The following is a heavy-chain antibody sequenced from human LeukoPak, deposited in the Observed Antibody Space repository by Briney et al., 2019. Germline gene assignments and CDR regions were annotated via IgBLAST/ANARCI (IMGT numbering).Heavy chain of an antibody. CDR1: GFTFSSYA. J-gene: IGHJ4*02. CDR2: ISGSGGST. CDR3: AKRYCSSTSCSYFDY. D-gene: IGHD2-2*01. V-gene: IGHV3-23*01. Sequence: GGSLRLSCAASGFTFSSYAMSWVRQAPGKGLEWISAISGSGGSTYYADSVKGRFTISRDNSKNTLYLQMNSLRAEDTAVYYCAKRYCSSTSCSYFDYWGQGTLVTVSS.